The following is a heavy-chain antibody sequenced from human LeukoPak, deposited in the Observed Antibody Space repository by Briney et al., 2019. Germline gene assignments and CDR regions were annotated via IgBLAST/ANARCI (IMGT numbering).Heavy chain of an antibody. CDR2: ISYDGTIK. Sequence: PSGGSLRLSCAASGFTLISHGMHWVRQAPGKGLEWVALISYDGTIKYYADSVKGRFTISRDNSKNTLYLQMNSLRAEDTAVYYCARDPIHDSSGWYYFDYWGQGTLVTVSS. J-gene: IGHJ4*02. D-gene: IGHD6-19*01. CDR3: ARDPIHDSSGWYYFDY. V-gene: IGHV3-30*03. CDR1: GFTLISHG.